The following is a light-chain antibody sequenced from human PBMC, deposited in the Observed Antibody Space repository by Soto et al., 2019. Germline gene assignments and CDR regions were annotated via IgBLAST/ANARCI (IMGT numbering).Light chain of an antibody. CDR2: TAS. V-gene: IGKV1-39*01. CDR3: QQSYTTPWT. J-gene: IGKJ1*01. CDR1: QYISVF. Sequence: DIQVTQSPSSLSASVGDRVTLACRASQYISVFLNWYQQRPGKAPKLLIYTASTLQSGVPSRFRGSGSGTDFTLTISSLQPEDFATYYCQQSYTTPWTFGKGTKVDLK.